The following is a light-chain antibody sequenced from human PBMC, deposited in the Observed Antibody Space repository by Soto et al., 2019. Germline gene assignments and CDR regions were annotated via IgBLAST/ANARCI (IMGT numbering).Light chain of an antibody. J-gene: IGKJ1*01. CDR2: DAS. V-gene: IGKV1-5*01. Sequence: DIQMTQSPSTLSASVGDRVTFTCRASQTIHTWLAWYQQKPGKAPNLLIYDASTLESGVPSRFSASGSGTEFTLTISSLQPDDFATYYCQHYNIFPWTFGQGTKVDIK. CDR1: QTIHTW. CDR3: QHYNIFPWT.